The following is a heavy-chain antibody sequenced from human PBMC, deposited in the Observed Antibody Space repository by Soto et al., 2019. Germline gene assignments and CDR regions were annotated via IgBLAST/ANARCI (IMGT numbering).Heavy chain of an antibody. J-gene: IGHJ3*02. CDR1: GFPFSSYA. V-gene: IGHV3-23*01. CDR3: AKGGYYSLFDI. D-gene: IGHD3-16*01. CDR2: ISGSGGRT. Sequence: GGSLRLSCVASGFPFSSYAMSWVRQTPGKWLEWVSGISGSGGRTYYADSVKGRFTISRDNSNNTLSLQMHILRVEDTAVYFCAKGGYYSLFDIWGQGXVVTVSS.